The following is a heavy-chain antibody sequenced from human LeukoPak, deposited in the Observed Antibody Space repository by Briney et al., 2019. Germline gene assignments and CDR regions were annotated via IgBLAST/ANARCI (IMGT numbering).Heavy chain of an antibody. CDR3: ARDREMATISYFDY. D-gene: IGHD5-24*01. J-gene: IGHJ4*02. V-gene: IGHV3-7*01. CDR2: IKQDGSEK. Sequence: PGGSLRLSCAASGFTFSSYWMSWVRQAPGKGLEWGANIKQDGSEKYYVDSLKGRFTISRDNAKNSLYLQMNSLRAEDTAVYYCARDREMATISYFDYWGQGTLVTVSS. CDR1: GFTFSSYW.